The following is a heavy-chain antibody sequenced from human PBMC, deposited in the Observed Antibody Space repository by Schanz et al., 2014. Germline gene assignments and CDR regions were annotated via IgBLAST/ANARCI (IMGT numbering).Heavy chain of an antibody. J-gene: IGHJ4*02. CDR3: ARGLVRYFAY. V-gene: IGHV1-2*06. D-gene: IGHD2-8*02. Sequence: QVQLVQSGAELKKPGASVKVSCKTSGYTFTKYAMNWVRQAPGQGLEWMGQINPNSGATIYAQNFQGRVTMTRDTSISTAYMELSRLRSDDTAVYYCARGLVRYFAYWGQGTLVTVSS. CDR1: GYTFTKYA. CDR2: INPNSGAT.